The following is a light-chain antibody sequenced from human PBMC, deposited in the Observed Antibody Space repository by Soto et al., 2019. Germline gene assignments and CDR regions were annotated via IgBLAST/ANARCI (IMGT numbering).Light chain of an antibody. CDR2: AAA. Sequence: DIQMTQSPSTLSAPVGDRVPITCRAGQSISTWLAWYQQKPGRAPNLLISAAANWESGVPSRFSGSGSGTEVTLTISSLQSEDFAVYYCQQYNNWLRGTFGQGTKVDIK. CDR3: QQYNNWLRGT. J-gene: IGKJ1*01. V-gene: IGKV1-5*01. CDR1: QSISTW.